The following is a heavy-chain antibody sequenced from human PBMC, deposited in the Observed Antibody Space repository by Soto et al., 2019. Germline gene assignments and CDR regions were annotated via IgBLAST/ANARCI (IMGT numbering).Heavy chain of an antibody. CDR3: AGDPDSHYNDSHASSDP. CDR2: IIPIIGII. J-gene: IGHJ5*02. D-gene: IGHD3-22*01. CDR1: GGTFSTYT. Sequence: QVQLVQSGAEVKKPGSSVKVSCKASGGTFSTYTITWVRQAPGQGLEWMGRIIPIIGIINYAQKFQGRVTITADKFTGTAYMELTRLRYDDTAVYYCAGDPDSHYNDSHASSDPWGQGTLVTVSS. V-gene: IGHV1-69*08.